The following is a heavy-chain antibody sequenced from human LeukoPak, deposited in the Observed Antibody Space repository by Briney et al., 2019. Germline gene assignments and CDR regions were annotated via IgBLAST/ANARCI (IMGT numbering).Heavy chain of an antibody. CDR3: AKDRSPLLDY. Sequence: GGSLRLSCAASGFSFSDYNMHWVRQAPGKGLEWVAVISYDGSNKYYADSVKGRFTISRDNSKNTLYLQMNSLRAEDTAVYYCAKDRSPLLDYWGQGTLVTVSS. V-gene: IGHV3-30*18. CDR1: GFSFSDYN. CDR2: ISYDGSNK. J-gene: IGHJ4*02.